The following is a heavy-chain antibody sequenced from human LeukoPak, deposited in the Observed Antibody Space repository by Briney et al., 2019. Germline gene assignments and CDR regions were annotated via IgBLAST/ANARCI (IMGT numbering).Heavy chain of an antibody. CDR2: IRYDGSNK. V-gene: IGHV3-30*02. Sequence: GSLRLSYAASGFIFNSYGMHWVRQAPGKGLEWAAFIRYDGSNKYYADSVKGRFTISRDNSKNTLYLQMNSLRAEDTAVYYCARILDSAWGELGYWGQGALVTVSS. CDR3: ARILDSAWGELGY. CDR1: GFIFNSYG. D-gene: IGHD6-19*01. J-gene: IGHJ4*02.